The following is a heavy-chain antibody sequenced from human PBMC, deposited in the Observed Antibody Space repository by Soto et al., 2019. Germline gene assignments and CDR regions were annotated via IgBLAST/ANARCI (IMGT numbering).Heavy chain of an antibody. CDR2: IRNRANSYTT. J-gene: IGHJ4*02. CDR3: ARETYYYDRSRYYFYLDS. Sequence: EVQLVESGGGLVQPGGSLRLSCAASGFTFSDHSMDWVRQAPGKGLEWVGRIRNRANSYTTEYATSVKGRFTISRDDSGSSLCLQMDSLKTEDTAVYYCARETYYYDRSRYYFYLDSWGQGTLVTVSS. V-gene: IGHV3-72*01. CDR1: GFTFSDHS. D-gene: IGHD3-22*01.